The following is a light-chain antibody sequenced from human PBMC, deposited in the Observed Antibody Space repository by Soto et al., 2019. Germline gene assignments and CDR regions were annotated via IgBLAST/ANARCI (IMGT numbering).Light chain of an antibody. CDR3: QQYGASPFT. CDR1: QSVSSNY. J-gene: IGKJ3*01. CDR2: GAS. V-gene: IGKV3-20*01. Sequence: EIVLTQTPDTLSLSPGERATLSCQASQSVSSNYLAWYQQKPGQAPRLLIYGASSRATGIPDRFSGSGSGTDFTLTISRLEPEDFAVYYCQQYGASPFTFGPGTKVDIK.